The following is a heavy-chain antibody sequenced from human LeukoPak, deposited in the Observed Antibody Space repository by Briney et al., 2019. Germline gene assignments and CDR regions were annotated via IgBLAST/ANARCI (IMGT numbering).Heavy chain of an antibody. D-gene: IGHD4-17*01. CDR3: AKKAGNDYGDQNWFDP. CDR1: GFTFSAYG. J-gene: IGHJ5*02. CDR2: IWYHGTNK. Sequence: GRSLRLSCAASGFTFSAYGMHWVRQAPGKGLEWVAIIWYHGTNKYYTDSVKGRFTISRDNSKNTLYLQMNSLRAEDTAVYYCAKKAGNDYGDQNWFDPWGQGTLVTVSS. V-gene: IGHV3-33*06.